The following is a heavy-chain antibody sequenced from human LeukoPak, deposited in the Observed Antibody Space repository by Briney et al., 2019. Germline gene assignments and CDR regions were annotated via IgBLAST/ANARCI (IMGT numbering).Heavy chain of an antibody. Sequence: GRSLRLSCAASGFTFSSYGMHWVRQAPGKGLEWVAVISYDGSNKYYADSVKGRFTIPRDNSKNTLYLQMNSLRAEDTAVYYCAKDKFRVEMATTDKSSDYWGQGTLVTVSS. CDR2: ISYDGSNK. D-gene: IGHD5-24*01. V-gene: IGHV3-30*18. CDR1: GFTFSSYG. CDR3: AKDKFRVEMATTDKSSDY. J-gene: IGHJ4*02.